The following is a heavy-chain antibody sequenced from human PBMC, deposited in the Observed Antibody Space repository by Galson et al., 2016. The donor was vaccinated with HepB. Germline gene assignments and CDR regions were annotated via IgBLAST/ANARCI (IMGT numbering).Heavy chain of an antibody. CDR1: GGSISSYY. CDR2: IYYSGST. Sequence: SETLSLTCTVFGGSISSYYWSWIRQPPGKGLEWIGYIYYSGSTNYNPSLKRRVTISVDTSKNQFSLKLSSVTAADTAVYYCARGASCPDCYYYGMDVWGQGTTVTVSS. J-gene: IGHJ6*02. D-gene: IGHD2-2*01. V-gene: IGHV4-59*01. CDR3: ARGASCPDCYYYGMDV.